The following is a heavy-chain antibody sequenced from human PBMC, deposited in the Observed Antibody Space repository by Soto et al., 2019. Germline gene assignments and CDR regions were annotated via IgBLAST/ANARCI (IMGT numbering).Heavy chain of an antibody. CDR1: GASISSGYYY. J-gene: IGHJ4*02. CDR3: ARGSTVVAFDY. D-gene: IGHD4-17*01. CDR2: IYDRGNT. Sequence: QVQLQESGPGLVRPSQTLSLTCTVSGASISSGYYYWTWIRQPPGKGLEWIGNIYDRGNTYYNPSPQXRXXXSXXTSKNQVSLQLSSVPAADTDVYYCARGSTVVAFDYWGQGTLVTVSS. V-gene: IGHV4-30-4*01.